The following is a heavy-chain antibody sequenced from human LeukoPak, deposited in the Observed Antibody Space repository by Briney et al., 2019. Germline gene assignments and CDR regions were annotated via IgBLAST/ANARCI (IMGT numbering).Heavy chain of an antibody. J-gene: IGHJ4*02. CDR3: ARGPTSRGVAFDY. V-gene: IGHV4-39*07. CDR1: GGSINSGNYY. CDR2: IYYSGST. D-gene: IGHD2-15*01. Sequence: SAPLSLSCTVSGGSINSGNYYWGWIRQSPGKGLEWIGNIYYSGSTYSNPSLNSRVTISLDTSKNQFSLKLSSVTAADTAVYYCARGPTSRGVAFDYWGQGTLVTVSS.